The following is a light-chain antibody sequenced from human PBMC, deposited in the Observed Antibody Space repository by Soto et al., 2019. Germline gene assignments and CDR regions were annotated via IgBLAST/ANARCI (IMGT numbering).Light chain of an antibody. J-gene: IGLJ1*01. CDR3: SSYTTSSTYV. Sequence: QSALTQPASVSGSPGQSIAISCTGTSSDVGGYNYVSWYQQHPGKAPKLILCDVSNRPSGVSDRFSVSKSGNTASLTISGLQTEDEADYYCSSYTTSSTYVFGTGTQLTVL. V-gene: IGLV2-14*01. CDR1: SSDVGGYNY. CDR2: DVS.